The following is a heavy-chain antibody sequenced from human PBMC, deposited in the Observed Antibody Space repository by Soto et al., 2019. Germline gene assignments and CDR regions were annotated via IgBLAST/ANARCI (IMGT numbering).Heavy chain of an antibody. CDR2: IKTSGDTT. Sequence: EVQLLESGGGLVQPGGSLRLSCAASGFPFSNYIMSWVRQAPGKGLEWGSTIKTSGDTTFYADPVKGRFITSRDDSKNTLYLQMYSLRADDTGTYYCTKDVTGDIGADFWGQGTPVTVSS. CDR3: TKDVTGDIGADF. CDR1: GFPFSNYI. J-gene: IGHJ4*02. D-gene: IGHD2-21*02. V-gene: IGHV3-23*01.